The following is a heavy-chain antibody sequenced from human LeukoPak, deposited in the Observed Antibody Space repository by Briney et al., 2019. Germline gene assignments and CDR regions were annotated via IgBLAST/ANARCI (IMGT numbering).Heavy chain of an antibody. CDR3: ARLRLGELLDRYGMDV. J-gene: IGHJ6*02. CDR1: GGSISSYY. Sequence: SETLSLTCTVSGGSISSYYWSWIRQPPGKGLEWIGYIYYSGSTNYNPSLKSRVTISVDTSKNQFSLKLSSVTAADTAVYYCARLRLGELLDRYGMDVWGQGTTVTVSS. CDR2: IYYSGST. V-gene: IGHV4-59*01. D-gene: IGHD3-10*01.